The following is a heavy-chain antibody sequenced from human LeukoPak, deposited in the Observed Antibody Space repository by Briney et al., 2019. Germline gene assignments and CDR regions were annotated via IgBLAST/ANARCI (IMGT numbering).Heavy chain of an antibody. CDR1: GFTFSSYW. CDR2: INTDGSST. D-gene: IGHD6-19*01. J-gene: IGHJ4*02. Sequence: EGSLRLSCAASGFTFSSYWMHWVRQAPGKGLVWVSRINTDGSSTSYADSVKGRFTISRDNSKTTLYLHMNSLRVEDTAVYYCARSNGWYLDYWGQGTLVTVSS. V-gene: IGHV3-74*01. CDR3: ARSNGWYLDY.